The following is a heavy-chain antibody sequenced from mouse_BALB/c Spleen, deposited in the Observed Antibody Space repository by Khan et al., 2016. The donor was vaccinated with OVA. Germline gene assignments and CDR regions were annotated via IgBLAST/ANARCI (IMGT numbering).Heavy chain of an antibody. V-gene: IGHV5-9-3*01. CDR2: ISSDGYYT. J-gene: IGHJ3*01. D-gene: IGHD2-1*01. CDR1: GFTFSTYA. CDR3: ARSPYGNFAY. Sequence: EVELVESGGGLVKPGGSLKLSCAASGFTFSTYAMSWVRQTPEKRLEWVATISSDGYYTYFPDNVTGRFTISRDNAKNTLCLQMTSLRSEDTAMYYCARSPYGNFAYWGQGTLVTVSA.